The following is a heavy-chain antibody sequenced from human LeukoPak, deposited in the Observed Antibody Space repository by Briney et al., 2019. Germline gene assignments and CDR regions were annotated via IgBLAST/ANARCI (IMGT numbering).Heavy chain of an antibody. Sequence: GGSLRLSCAASGFTFSSYWMSWVRQAPGKGLEWVANIKQDGSEKYYVDSVKGRFTISRDNAKNSLYLQMNSLRAEDTAVYYCARGDNVLLWFGELLVPYFDYWGQGTLVTVSS. J-gene: IGHJ4*02. CDR1: GFTFSSYW. D-gene: IGHD3-10*01. V-gene: IGHV3-7*01. CDR3: ARGDNVLLWFGELLVPYFDY. CDR2: IKQDGSEK.